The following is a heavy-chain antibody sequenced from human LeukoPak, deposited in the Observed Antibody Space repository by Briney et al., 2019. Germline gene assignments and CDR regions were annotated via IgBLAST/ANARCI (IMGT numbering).Heavy chain of an antibody. CDR3: ARVFEMAIDH. CDR2: ISSSSSYI. Sequence: GGSLRLSCAAYGFILSSYGMSWVRQAPGKGLEWVSSISSSSSYIYYADSVKGRFTISRDNAKNSLYLQMNSLRAEDTAVYYCARVFEMAIDHWGQGTLVTVPS. CDR1: GFILSSYG. J-gene: IGHJ4*02. D-gene: IGHD5-24*01. V-gene: IGHV3-21*01.